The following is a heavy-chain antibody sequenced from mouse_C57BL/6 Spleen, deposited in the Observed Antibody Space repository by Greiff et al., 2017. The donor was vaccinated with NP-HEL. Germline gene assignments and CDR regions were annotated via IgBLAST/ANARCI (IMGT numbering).Heavy chain of an antibody. CDR3: ARSGGSTYRLSMDY. CDR1: GYTFTSYG. D-gene: IGHD1-1*01. CDR2: IYPRSGNT. Sequence: QVQLQQSGAELARPGASVKLSCKASGYTFTSYGISWVKQRTGQGLEWIGEIYPRSGNTYYNEKFKGKATLTADKSSSTAYMELRSLTSEDSAVYFCARSGGSTYRLSMDYWGQGTSVTVSS. V-gene: IGHV1-81*01. J-gene: IGHJ4*01.